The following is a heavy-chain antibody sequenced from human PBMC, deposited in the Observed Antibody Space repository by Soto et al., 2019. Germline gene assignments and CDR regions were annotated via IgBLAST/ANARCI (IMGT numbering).Heavy chain of an antibody. J-gene: IGHJ4*02. V-gene: IGHV3-30*18. CDR1: GFTFSSYG. CDR2: ISYDGSNK. D-gene: IGHD3-3*01. CDR3: AKDHDFWSGDYDY. Sequence: GGSLRLSCAAPGFTFSSYGMHWVRQAPGKGLEWVAVISYDGSNKYYADSVKGRFTISRDNSKNTLYLQMNSLRAEDTAVYYCAKDHDFWSGDYDYWGQGTLVTVSS.